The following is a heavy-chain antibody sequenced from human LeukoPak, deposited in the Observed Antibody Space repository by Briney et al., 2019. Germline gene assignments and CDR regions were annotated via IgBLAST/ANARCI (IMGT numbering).Heavy chain of an antibody. CDR2: ITTGGNEN. CDR3: ATFRFLDT. V-gene: IGHV3-7*03. J-gene: IGHJ3*02. CDR1: GFTFSSHW. Sequence: GGSLRLSCAASGFTFSSHWMTWVRQGPGKGLEWVANITTGGNENYYVDAVKGRVTISRDNFKNSLYLQINSLRAEDTAIYYCATFRFLDTWGQGTMVTVSP.